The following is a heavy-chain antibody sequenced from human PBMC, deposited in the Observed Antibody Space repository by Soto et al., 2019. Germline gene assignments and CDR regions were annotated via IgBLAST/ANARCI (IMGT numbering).Heavy chain of an antibody. CDR3: ARSPRSDELSLFDF. J-gene: IGHJ5*01. CDR2: IYYSGRT. V-gene: IGHV4-39*01. D-gene: IGHD3-16*02. CDR1: GGSISRSSYF. Sequence: SETLSLTCSVSGGSISRSSYFWTWIRQPPGKGLEYIGSIYYSGRTHHNPSLESRVTMSVDTSKNQFSLKLASVTAADTAVYYCARSPRSDELSLFDFWGQGTLVTVSS.